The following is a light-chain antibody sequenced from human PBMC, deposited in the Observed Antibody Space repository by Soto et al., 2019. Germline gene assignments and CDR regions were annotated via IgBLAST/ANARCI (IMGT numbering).Light chain of an antibody. CDR1: QSISSW. CDR3: QKYDRAPT. V-gene: IGKV1-5*03. Sequence: DIQMTQSPSTLSASVGGRVTITCRASQSISSWLAWYQQKPGKAPNLLIYKASSLEGGVPSRFSGSGSGTDFTLTISSLQPEDVATYYCQKYDRAPTFGPGTKVDIK. J-gene: IGKJ1*01. CDR2: KAS.